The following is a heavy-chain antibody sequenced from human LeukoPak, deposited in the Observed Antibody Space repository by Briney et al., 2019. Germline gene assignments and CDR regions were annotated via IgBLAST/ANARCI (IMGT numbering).Heavy chain of an antibody. CDR3: ARDSRSYDILTGYWET. CDR2: IIPIFGTA. D-gene: IGHD3-9*01. J-gene: IGHJ5*02. Sequence: GASVKVSCKASGYTFTGYSMHWVRQAPGQGLEWMGGIIPIFGTANYAQKFQGRVTITADKSTSTAYMEPSSLRSEDTAVYYCARDSRSYDILTGYWETWGQGTLVTVSS. CDR1: GYTFTGYS. V-gene: IGHV1-69*06.